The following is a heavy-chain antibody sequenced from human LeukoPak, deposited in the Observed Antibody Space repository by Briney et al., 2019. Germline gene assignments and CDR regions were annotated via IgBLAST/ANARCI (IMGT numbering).Heavy chain of an antibody. V-gene: IGHV4-59*08. J-gene: IGHJ4*02. CDR2: IYYSGST. Sequence: SETLSLTCTVSGGSISSYYWSWIRQPPGKGLEWIGYIYYSGSTNYNPSLKSRVTISVDTSKNQFSLKLSSVTAADTAVYYCARSPIRRITMVRGVMYSYYFDYWGQGTLVTVSS. CDR3: ARSPIRRITMVRGVMYSYYFDY. D-gene: IGHD3-10*01. CDR1: GGSISSYY.